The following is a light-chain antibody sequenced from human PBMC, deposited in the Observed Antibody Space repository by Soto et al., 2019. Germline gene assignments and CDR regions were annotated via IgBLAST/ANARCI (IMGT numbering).Light chain of an antibody. CDR2: EVN. Sequence: ALTQPPSASGSPGQSVAISCTGTSSDVGGYNYVSWYQQHPGKAPKLMIYEVNKRPSGVPDRFSGSKSGNTASLTVSGLQAEDEADYYCSSYAGSSNVFGTGTKATVL. CDR3: SSYAGSSNV. J-gene: IGLJ1*01. V-gene: IGLV2-8*01. CDR1: SSDVGGYNY.